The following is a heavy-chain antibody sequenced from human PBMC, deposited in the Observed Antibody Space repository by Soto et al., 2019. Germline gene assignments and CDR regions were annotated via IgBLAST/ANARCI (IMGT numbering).Heavy chain of an antibody. CDR1: GFTFSSYS. D-gene: IGHD2-21*02. V-gene: IGHV3-21*01. Sequence: EVQLVESGGGLVKPGGSLRLSCAASGFTFSSYSMNWVRQAPGKGLEWVSSISSSSSYIYYADSVKGRFTISRDNAKNSLYLQMNSLRAEDTAVYYCARVTAMAQYYYYYGMDVWGQGTTVTVSS. CDR2: ISSSSSYI. J-gene: IGHJ6*02. CDR3: ARVTAMAQYYYYYGMDV.